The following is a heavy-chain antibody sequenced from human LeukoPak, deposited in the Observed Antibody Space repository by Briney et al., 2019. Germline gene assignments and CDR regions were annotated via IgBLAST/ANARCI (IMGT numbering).Heavy chain of an antibody. CDR3: ARDKTYGEQFDS. J-gene: IGHJ4*02. D-gene: IGHD4-17*01. CDR2: ISGSGTDI. CDR1: GFIFNTYS. Sequence: PGGSLRLSCAASGFIFNTYSMNWVRQTPGKGLEWVSSISGSGTDIYYADSMKGRITISRENAKNSLYLQMNSLRAEDTAVYYCARDKTYGEQFDSWGQGTLVTVSS. V-gene: IGHV3-21*01.